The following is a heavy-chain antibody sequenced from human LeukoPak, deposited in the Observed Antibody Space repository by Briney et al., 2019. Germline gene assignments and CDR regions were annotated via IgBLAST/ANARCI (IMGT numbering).Heavy chain of an antibody. D-gene: IGHD3-22*01. Sequence: PGGSLRLSCAASGFTFSSYGMHWVRQAPGKGLEWVAVIWYDGSNKYYADSVKGRFTISRDNSKNTLYLQMNSLRAEDTAVYYCARDPGYYDGSGWLYGMDVWGQGTTVTVSS. CDR3: ARDPGYYDGSGWLYGMDV. J-gene: IGHJ6*02. CDR1: GFTFSSYG. CDR2: IWYDGSNK. V-gene: IGHV3-33*01.